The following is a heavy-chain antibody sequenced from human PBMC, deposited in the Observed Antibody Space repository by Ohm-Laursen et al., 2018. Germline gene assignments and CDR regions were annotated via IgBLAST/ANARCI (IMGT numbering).Heavy chain of an antibody. CDR2: IYSSGST. V-gene: IGHV4-4*07. J-gene: IGHJ4*02. CDR3: ARTQANYYYFDY. D-gene: IGHD4/OR15-4a*01. CDR1: GGSISSYY. Sequence: SDTLSLTCIVSGGSISSYYWSWIRQPAGEGLEWIGRIYSSGSTDYNPSLKSRVTLSVDTSKNQFSLKLTSVAAADTAVYYCARTQANYYYFDYWGQGTLVTVSS.